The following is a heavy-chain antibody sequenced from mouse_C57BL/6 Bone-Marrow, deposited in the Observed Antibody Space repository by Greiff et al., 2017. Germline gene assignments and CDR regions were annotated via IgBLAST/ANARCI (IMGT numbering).Heavy chain of an antibody. Sequence: VHVKQSGAELVRPGASVKLSCTASGFNIKDYYMHWVKQRPEQGLEWIGRIDPEDGDTEYAPKFQGKATMTADTSSNTAYLQLSSLTSEDTAVYYCTSYYYGSSPFENWGQGTTLTVSS. CDR1: GFNIKDYY. CDR2: IDPEDGDT. V-gene: IGHV14-1*01. J-gene: IGHJ2*01. D-gene: IGHD1-1*01. CDR3: TSYYYGSSPFEN.